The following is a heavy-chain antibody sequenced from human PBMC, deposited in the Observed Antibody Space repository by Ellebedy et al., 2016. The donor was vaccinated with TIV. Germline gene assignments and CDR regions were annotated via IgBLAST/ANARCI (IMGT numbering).Heavy chain of an antibody. CDR2: ISYDGSNK. CDR1: GFTFSSDA. V-gene: IGHV3-30-3*01. CDR3: ARDLGGVYYYFDY. D-gene: IGHD3-16*01. J-gene: IGHJ4*02. Sequence: GGSLRLSCAASGFTFSSDAMHWVRQAPGKGLEWVAVISYDGSNKYYAASVKGRFTISRDNAKNSLYLQMNSLRAEDTAVYYCARDLGGVYYYFDYWGQGTLVTVSS.